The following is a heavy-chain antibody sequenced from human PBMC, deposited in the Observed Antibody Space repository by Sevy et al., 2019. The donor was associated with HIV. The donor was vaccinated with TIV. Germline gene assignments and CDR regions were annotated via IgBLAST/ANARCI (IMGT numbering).Heavy chain of an antibody. Sequence: ASVKVSCKASGGTFSSYAISWVRQAPGQGLEWMGGIIPIFGTANYSQKFQGRVTITADESTSTAYMELSSLRSEDTAVYYCARSRGPASPLPFCSGGSCYSRAYYYYYGMDVWGQGTTVTVSS. V-gene: IGHV1-69*13. CDR2: IIPIFGTA. CDR1: GGTFSSYA. J-gene: IGHJ6*02. D-gene: IGHD2-15*01. CDR3: ARSRGPASPLPFCSGGSCYSRAYYYYYGMDV.